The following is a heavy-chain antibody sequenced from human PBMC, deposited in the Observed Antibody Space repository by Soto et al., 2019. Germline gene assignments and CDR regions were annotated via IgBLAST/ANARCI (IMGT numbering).Heavy chain of an antibody. D-gene: IGHD3-10*01. Sequence: ASVKVSCKASGYTFTSYGISWVRQAPGQGLEWMGWISAYNGNTNYAQKLQGRVTMTTDTSTSTAYMELRSLRSDDTAVYYCARDQNMVRGVIIADQFDYWGQGTLVTVSS. CDR1: GYTFTSYG. V-gene: IGHV1-18*01. CDR3: ARDQNMVRGVIIADQFDY. J-gene: IGHJ4*02. CDR2: ISAYNGNT.